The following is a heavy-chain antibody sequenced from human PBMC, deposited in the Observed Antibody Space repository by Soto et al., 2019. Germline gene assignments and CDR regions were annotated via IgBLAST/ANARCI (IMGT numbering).Heavy chain of an antibody. CDR1: GGSISTYY. CDR2: VFHSGTT. CDR3: ARDRRVERFGDPYPFYYYYYMDV. D-gene: IGHD3-10*01. V-gene: IGHV4-59*01. J-gene: IGHJ6*03. Sequence: QVQLQESGPGLVKPSETLSLTCTVSGGSISTYYWSWLRQPPGKGLEWIGYVFHSGTTSYNPSLQSRFTISVDTYTNQFSLRLSSVTAADTAVYYCARDRRVERFGDPYPFYYYYYMDVWGKGTTVTVSS.